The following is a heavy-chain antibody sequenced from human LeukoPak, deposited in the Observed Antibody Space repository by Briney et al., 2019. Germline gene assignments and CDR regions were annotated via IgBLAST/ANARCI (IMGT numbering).Heavy chain of an antibody. V-gene: IGHV3-21*01. D-gene: IGHD3-22*01. CDR2: ISSSSSYK. CDR1: GFTFSSYS. J-gene: IGHJ4*02. CDR3: ARETYYDTSGLDY. Sequence: PGGSLRLSCAASGFTFSSYSMNWVRQAPGKGLEWVSSISSSSSYKSYADSVEGRFTISRDNAKNSLYLQMNSLRAEDTAVYYCARETYYDTSGLDYWGQGTLVTVSS.